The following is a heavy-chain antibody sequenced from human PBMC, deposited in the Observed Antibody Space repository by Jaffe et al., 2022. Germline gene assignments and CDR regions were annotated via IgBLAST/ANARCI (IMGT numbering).Heavy chain of an antibody. CDR1: GFTFSSYA. Sequence: EVQLLESGGGLVQPGGSLRLSCAASGFTFSSYAMSWVRQAPGKGLEWVSAISGSGGSTYYADSVKGRFTISRDNSKNTLYLQMNSLRAEDTAVYYCAKVQSYSAGPGDYYFDYWGQGTLVTVSS. CDR3: AKVQSYSAGPGDYYFDY. V-gene: IGHV3-23*01. CDR2: ISGSGGST. J-gene: IGHJ4*02. D-gene: IGHD2-21*01.